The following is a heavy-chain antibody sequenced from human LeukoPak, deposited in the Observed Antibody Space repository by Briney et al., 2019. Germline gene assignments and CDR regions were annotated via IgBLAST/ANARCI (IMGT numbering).Heavy chain of an antibody. J-gene: IGHJ6*02. CDR2: IKQDGSEK. V-gene: IGHV3-7*01. CDR1: GFTFSSYW. Sequence: GGSLRLSCAASGFTFSSYWMSWVRQAPGKGLEWVANIKQDGSEKYYVDSVKGRFTVSRDNAKNSLYLQVNSLRAEDTAVYYCARDTRGIAAAGNYYGMDVWGQGTTVTVSS. CDR3: ARDTRGIAAAGNYYGMDV. D-gene: IGHD6-13*01.